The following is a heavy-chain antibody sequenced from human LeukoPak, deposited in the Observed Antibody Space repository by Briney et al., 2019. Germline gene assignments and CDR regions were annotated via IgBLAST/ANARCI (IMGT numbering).Heavy chain of an antibody. J-gene: IGHJ4*02. CDR2: ISGRGTA. CDR1: GFTFSIYA. D-gene: IGHD3-10*01. V-gene: IGHV3-23*01. Sequence: GGSLRLSCAASGFTFSIYAMSWFRQAPGKGLEWVSAISGRGTAYYADSVKGRFTISRDNSKNTLYLQMNSLRAEDTAVYYCAKDPMVRGSTYDYWGQGTLVTVSS. CDR3: AKDPMVRGSTYDY.